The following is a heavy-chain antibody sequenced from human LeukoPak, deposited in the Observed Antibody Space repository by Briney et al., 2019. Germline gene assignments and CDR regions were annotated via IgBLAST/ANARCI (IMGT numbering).Heavy chain of an antibody. CDR2: INHSGST. CDR1: GGSFSGYY. CDR3: ARGGVGTIFGVVILRPVGFDP. V-gene: IGHV4-34*01. Sequence: PPETLSLTCAVYGGSFSGYYWSWIRQPPGKGLEWIGEINHSGSTNYNPSLKSRVTISVDTSKNQFSLKLSSVTAADTAVYYCARGGVGTIFGVVILRPVGFDPWGQGTLVTVSS. J-gene: IGHJ5*02. D-gene: IGHD3-3*01.